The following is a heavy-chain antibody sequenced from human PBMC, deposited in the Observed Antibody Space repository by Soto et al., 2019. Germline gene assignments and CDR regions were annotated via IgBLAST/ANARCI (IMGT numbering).Heavy chain of an antibody. CDR3: AKTAANQFGDLVFDR. D-gene: IGHD4-17*01. Sequence: VGSLRLSCVASLFTFGDYPMNCVRHSPGKWLEWVSGISDTSIDTYYADSVKGRFTISRDNSQSMLFLHMSSLRAEDTALYYCAKTAANQFGDLVFDRWGQGTLVTVXS. CDR1: LFTFGDYP. J-gene: IGHJ5*02. V-gene: IGHV3-23*01. CDR2: ISDTSIDT.